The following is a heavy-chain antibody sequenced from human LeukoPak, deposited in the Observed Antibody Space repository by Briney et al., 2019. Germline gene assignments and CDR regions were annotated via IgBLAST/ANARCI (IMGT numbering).Heavy chain of an antibody. CDR3: ARLSGLAAFDY. V-gene: IGHV4-4*02. CDR2: IYHSGST. CDR1: GGSISSSNW. D-gene: IGHD2-15*01. Sequence: PSETLSLTCAVSGGSISSSNWWSWVRQPPGKGLEWIGEIYHSGSTNYNPSLKSRVTISVDTSKNQFSLKLNSVTAANTAVYYCARLSGLAAFDYWGQGTLVTVSS. J-gene: IGHJ4*02.